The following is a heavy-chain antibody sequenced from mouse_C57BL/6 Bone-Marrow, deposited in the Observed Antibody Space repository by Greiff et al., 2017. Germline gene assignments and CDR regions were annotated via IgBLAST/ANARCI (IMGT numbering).Heavy chain of an antibody. J-gene: IGHJ2*01. CDR1: GFTFSSYT. Sequence: EVKVEESGGGLVKPGGSLKLSCAASGFTFSSYTMSWVRQTPEKRLEWVATISGGGGNTYYPDSVKGRFTISSDNAKNTLYLQMSSLRSEDTALYYCARRGGWTDYFDYWGQGTTLTVSS. V-gene: IGHV5-9*01. CDR2: ISGGGGNT. D-gene: IGHD1-1*02. CDR3: ARRGGWTDYFDY.